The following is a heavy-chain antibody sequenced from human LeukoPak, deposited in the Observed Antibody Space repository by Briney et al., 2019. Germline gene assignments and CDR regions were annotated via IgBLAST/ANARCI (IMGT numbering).Heavy chain of an antibody. D-gene: IGHD5-12*01. J-gene: IGHJ4*02. CDR1: GFTFSSYW. Sequence: GGSLRLSCAASGFTFSSYWMSWVRQAPGKGLEWVAVISYDGSNKYYADSVKGRFTISRDNSKNTLYLQMNSLRAEDTAVYYCASGSRDGYNWYYWGQGTLVTVSS. V-gene: IGHV3-30-3*01. CDR2: ISYDGSNK. CDR3: ASGSRDGYNWYY.